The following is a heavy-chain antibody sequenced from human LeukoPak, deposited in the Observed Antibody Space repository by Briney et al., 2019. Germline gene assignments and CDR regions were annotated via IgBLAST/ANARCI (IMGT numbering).Heavy chain of an antibody. J-gene: IGHJ4*02. CDR1: GFTFSSYE. V-gene: IGHV3-7*05. D-gene: IGHD3-22*01. Sequence: QPGGSLRLSCAASGFTFSSYEMNWIRQAPGKGLEWVANIKQDGSEKHYVDSVRGRFTISRDNSKNSLYLQMNSLRAGDTAVYYCARGEYYYDGGYWGQGTLVTVAS. CDR2: IKQDGSEK. CDR3: ARGEYYYDGGY.